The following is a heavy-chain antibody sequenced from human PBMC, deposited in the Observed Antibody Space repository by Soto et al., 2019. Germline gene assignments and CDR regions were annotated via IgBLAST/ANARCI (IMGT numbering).Heavy chain of an antibody. V-gene: IGHV3-30-3*01. Sequence: GTLLLTCSASGFTFSSYAMHWVRQAPGKGLEWVAGISYDGSNKYYADSVKVRFTISRDNSKNTLYLQMNSLRAEDTAVYYCARRIAGAATGEDYWGQGTLVTVYS. CDR3: ARRIAGAATGEDY. D-gene: IGHD6-13*01. CDR1: GFTFSSYA. J-gene: IGHJ4*02. CDR2: ISYDGSNK.